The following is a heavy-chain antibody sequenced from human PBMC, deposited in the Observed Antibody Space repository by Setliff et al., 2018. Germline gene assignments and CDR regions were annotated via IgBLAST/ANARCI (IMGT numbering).Heavy chain of an antibody. V-gene: IGHV4-39*07. D-gene: IGHD2-2*01. Sequence: SETLSLTCTVSGGSISSSSYYWGWIRQPPGKGLECIGSIYYSGSTYYNPSLKSRVTISVDTSKNQFSLKLSSVTAADTAVYYCARVARVVLSRNAFDIWGQGTMVTVSS. CDR2: IYYSGST. J-gene: IGHJ3*02. CDR1: GGSISSSSYY. CDR3: ARVARVVLSRNAFDI.